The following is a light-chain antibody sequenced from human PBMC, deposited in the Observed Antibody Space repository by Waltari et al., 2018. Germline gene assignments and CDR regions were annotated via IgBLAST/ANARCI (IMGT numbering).Light chain of an antibody. CDR2: VAT. CDR1: QSVSSN. Sequence: EIVMTQSPATLSVSTGERATLTCRASQSVSSNLAWYQQKPGQAPWLLVYVATTRATGIPARFSGSRSGTEFTLTISSLQSEDFAVYYCQQYNNWPPYTFGQGTKLKIK. V-gene: IGKV3-15*01. J-gene: IGKJ2*01. CDR3: QQYNNWPPYT.